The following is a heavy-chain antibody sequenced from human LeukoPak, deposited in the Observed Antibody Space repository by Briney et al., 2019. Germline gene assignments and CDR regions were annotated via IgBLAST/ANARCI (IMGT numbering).Heavy chain of an antibody. CDR3: ARGWTVTSAYYYNYMDV. J-gene: IGHJ6*03. Sequence: SETLSLTCTVSGGSISSYYWSWIRQPPGKGLEWTGYIYYSGSTNYNPSLKSRVTISVDTSKNQFSLKLSSVTAADTAVYYCARGWTVTSAYYYNYMDVWGKGTTVTVSS. V-gene: IGHV4-59*01. CDR1: GGSISSYY. D-gene: IGHD4-17*01. CDR2: IYYSGST.